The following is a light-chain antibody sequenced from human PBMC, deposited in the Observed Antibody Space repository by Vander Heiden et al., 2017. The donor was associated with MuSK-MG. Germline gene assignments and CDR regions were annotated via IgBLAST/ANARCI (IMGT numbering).Light chain of an antibody. CDR1: QSISSW. Sequence: DIQMTQSPSTLSASVGDRVTITCRASQSISSWLAWYQQKPGKAPKLLIYKASSLESGVTSRFSGSGYGKEFTLTISSRQPDDFATYYCQQYNSYSPRTFGQGTKVEIK. V-gene: IGKV1-5*03. J-gene: IGKJ1*01. CDR3: QQYNSYSPRT. CDR2: KAS.